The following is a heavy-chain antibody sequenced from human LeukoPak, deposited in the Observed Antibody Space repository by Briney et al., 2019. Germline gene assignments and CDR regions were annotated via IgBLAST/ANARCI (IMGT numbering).Heavy chain of an antibody. V-gene: IGHV3-7*01. D-gene: IGHD3-22*01. J-gene: IGHJ5*02. CDR1: GFTFSSYW. Sequence: GGSLRLSCAASGFTFSSYWMSWVRQAPGKGLEWVANIKQDGSEKYYVDSVKGRFTISRDNAKNSLYLQMNSLRAEDTAVYYCARESYYYDSSGDSGSWGQGTLVTVSS. CDR3: ARESYYYDSSGDSGS. CDR2: IKQDGSEK.